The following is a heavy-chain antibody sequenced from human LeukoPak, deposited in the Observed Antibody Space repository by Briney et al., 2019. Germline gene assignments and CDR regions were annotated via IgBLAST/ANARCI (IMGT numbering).Heavy chain of an antibody. CDR2: IYPGDSDT. J-gene: IGHJ4*02. V-gene: IGHV5-51*01. CDR1: GYSFTSYW. Sequence: GESLKISCKGSGYSFTSYWIGWVRQMPGKGLEWMGIIYPGDSDTRYSPSFQGQVTISADKSISTAYLQWSSLNASDTAMYYCARPGYCSGGSCYPFYDYWGQGTLVTVSS. D-gene: IGHD2-15*01. CDR3: ARPGYCSGGSCYPFYDY.